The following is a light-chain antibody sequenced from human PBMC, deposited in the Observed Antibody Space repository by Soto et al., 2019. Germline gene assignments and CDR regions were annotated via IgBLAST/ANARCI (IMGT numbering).Light chain of an antibody. CDR2: EVS. J-gene: IGLJ1*01. V-gene: IGLV2-18*02. CDR1: SSDVGSYNR. Sequence: QSVLAQPPSVSGSPGQSVAISCTGTSSDVGSYNRVSWYQQPPGAAPKLMIYEVSNRPSGVPDRFSGSKSGNTASLTISGLQADDVADYYCNSYTGSSTYVFGTGTKVTVL. CDR3: NSYTGSSTYV.